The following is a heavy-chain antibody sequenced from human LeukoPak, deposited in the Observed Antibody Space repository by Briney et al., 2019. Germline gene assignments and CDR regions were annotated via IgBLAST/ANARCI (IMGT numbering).Heavy chain of an antibody. J-gene: IGHJ4*02. Sequence: GGSLRLSCAASGFTFSNYGMHWVRQAPGKGLEWVALIRYDGNTKYYADSVKGRFTASRDNSKNTLYLQMNSLRAEDTAVYYCAKFQLGGYSGNYWGQGTLVTVSS. CDR1: GFTFSNYG. V-gene: IGHV3-30*02. CDR3: AKFQLGGYSGNY. D-gene: IGHD4-23*01. CDR2: IRYDGNTK.